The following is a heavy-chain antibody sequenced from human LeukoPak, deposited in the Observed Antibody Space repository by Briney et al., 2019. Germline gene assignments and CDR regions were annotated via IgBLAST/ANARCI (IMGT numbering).Heavy chain of an antibody. CDR1: GGSISSSSYY. D-gene: IGHD2-8*02. CDR2: ITYSGST. CDR3: ARSLLAFDY. V-gene: IGHV4-39*01. Sequence: SETLSLTCTVSGGSISSSSYYWGWIRQPPGKGLEWIGSITYSGSTYYNPSLKSRVTISVDTSKNQFSLKVSSVTAADTAVYYCARSLLAFDYWGQGTLVTVSS. J-gene: IGHJ4*02.